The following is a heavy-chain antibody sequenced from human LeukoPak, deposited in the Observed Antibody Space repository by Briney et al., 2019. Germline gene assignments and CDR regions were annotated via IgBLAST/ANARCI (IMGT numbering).Heavy chain of an antibody. CDR2: GYYSGST. V-gene: IGHV4-39*01. Sequence: SETLSLTCTVSGGSISTSSHYWGWIRQPPGKGLEWIGSGYYSGSTHYSPSLKSRVTISVDTSKNQFSLNLSSMTAADTAVFYCATHRTNNYGSGQPFDYWGQGTLVTVSS. CDR3: ATHRTNNYGSGQPFDY. CDR1: GGSISTSSHY. D-gene: IGHD3-10*01. J-gene: IGHJ4*02.